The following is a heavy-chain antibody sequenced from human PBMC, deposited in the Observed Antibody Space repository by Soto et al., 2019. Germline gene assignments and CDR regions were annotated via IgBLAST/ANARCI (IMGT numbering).Heavy chain of an antibody. CDR2: ISGSGGST. J-gene: IGHJ6*02. CDR3: ARDLMGVLEGTDYNGMDV. Sequence: GGSLRLSCAASGFTFSSYAMSWVRQAPGKGLEWVSAISGSGGSTYYADSVKGRFTISRDNSKNTLYLQMNSLRADDTAVYYCARDLMGVLEGTDYNGMDVWGQGTTVTVSS. CDR1: GFTFSSYA. D-gene: IGHD3-16*01. V-gene: IGHV3-23*01.